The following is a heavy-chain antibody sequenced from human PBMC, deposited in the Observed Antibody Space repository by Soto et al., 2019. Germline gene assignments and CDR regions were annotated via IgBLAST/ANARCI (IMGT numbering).Heavy chain of an antibody. D-gene: IGHD1-1*01. CDR3: TTVHFYGLDV. J-gene: IGHJ6*02. CDR2: ISGSGTYT. V-gene: IGHV3-11*06. Sequence: GGSLRLSCAASVITFSYHYMIWIRQAPGKGLEWVSYISGSGTYTNHADSVKGRFTISRDNAKNSLYLQMNSLRAEDTAVYYCTTVHFYGLDVWGQGTTVTVSS. CDR1: VITFSYHY.